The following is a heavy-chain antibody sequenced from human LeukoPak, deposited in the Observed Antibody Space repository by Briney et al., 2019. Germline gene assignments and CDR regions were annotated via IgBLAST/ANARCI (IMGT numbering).Heavy chain of an antibody. Sequence: APVKVSCKASGYTFTGYYMHWVRQAPGQGLEWMGWTNPNSGGTNYAQKFQGRVTMIRDTSISTAYMELSRLRSDDTAVYYCARDSPYYDFWSAKPGSMDVWGQGTTVTVSS. CDR1: GYTFTGYY. CDR3: ARDSPYYDFWSAKPGSMDV. D-gene: IGHD3-3*01. V-gene: IGHV1-2*02. CDR2: TNPNSGGT. J-gene: IGHJ6*02.